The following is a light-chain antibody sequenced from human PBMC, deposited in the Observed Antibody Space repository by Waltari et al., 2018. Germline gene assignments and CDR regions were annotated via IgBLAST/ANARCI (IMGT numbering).Light chain of an antibody. CDR3: QRYDNLPIFA. CDR2: DAS. Sequence: DIQMTQSPSSLPAFVGDIVIMNCQASQDISNYLNWYQQKPGKAPKLLIRDASNLETGVPTRFSGSQSRTDFTLTISSLQPEDVGTYYCQRYDNLPIFAFGPGTKVEIK. V-gene: IGKV1-33*01. CDR1: QDISNY. J-gene: IGKJ3*01.